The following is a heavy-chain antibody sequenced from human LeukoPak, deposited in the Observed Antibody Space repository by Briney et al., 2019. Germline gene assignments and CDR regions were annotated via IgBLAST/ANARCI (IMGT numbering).Heavy chain of an antibody. J-gene: IGHJ5*02. D-gene: IGHD6-13*01. CDR3: ARAYTSSCRWFDP. Sequence: SQTLSLTCTVSGGSISSGGYCWSWIRQHPGKGLEWIGYIYYSGSTYYNPSLKSRVTISVDTSKNQFSLKLSSVTAADTAVYYCARAYTSSCRWFDPWGQGTLVTVSS. CDR2: IYYSGST. V-gene: IGHV4-31*03. CDR1: GGSISSGGYC.